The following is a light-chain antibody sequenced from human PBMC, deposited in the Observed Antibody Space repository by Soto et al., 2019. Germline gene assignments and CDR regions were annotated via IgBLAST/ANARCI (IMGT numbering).Light chain of an antibody. J-gene: IGKJ1*01. CDR3: HQYNNWPLWT. Sequence: EIVMTQSPATLSVSPGERATLSCRASQSVSSNLAWYQQKRGQGPRLLIYGASTRATGIPARFSGSVSGTEFTLTISSLQSEDFAVYYCHQYNNWPLWTFGQGTKVEIK. V-gene: IGKV3-15*01. CDR1: QSVSSN. CDR2: GAS.